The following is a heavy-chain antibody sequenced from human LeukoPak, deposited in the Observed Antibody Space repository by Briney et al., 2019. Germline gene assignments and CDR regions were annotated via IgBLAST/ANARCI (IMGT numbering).Heavy chain of an antibody. CDR3: ARAYRAAADYFDY. V-gene: IGHV4-39*07. CDR2: IYYSGST. J-gene: IGHJ4*02. D-gene: IGHD6-13*01. Sequence: SETLSLTCTVSGGSISSSSYYWGWIRQPPGKGLEWIGSIYYSGSTYYNPSLKSRATISVDTSKNQFSLKLSSVTAADTAVYYCARAYRAAADYFDYWGQGTLVTVSS. CDR1: GGSISSSSYY.